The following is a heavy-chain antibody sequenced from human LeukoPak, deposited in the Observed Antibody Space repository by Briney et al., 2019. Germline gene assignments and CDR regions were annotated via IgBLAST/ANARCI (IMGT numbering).Heavy chain of an antibody. D-gene: IGHD3-3*01. CDR1: GFTVSSNY. J-gene: IGHJ5*02. Sequence: GGSLRLSCAASGFTVSSNYMSWVRQAPGKWLEWVSVIFSGGSTYYADSVKGRFTISRDNSKNTLYLQMNSLRAEDTAVYYCARALDFWSGYYMSWGQGTLVTVSS. V-gene: IGHV3-53*01. CDR2: IFSGGST. CDR3: ARALDFWSGYYMS.